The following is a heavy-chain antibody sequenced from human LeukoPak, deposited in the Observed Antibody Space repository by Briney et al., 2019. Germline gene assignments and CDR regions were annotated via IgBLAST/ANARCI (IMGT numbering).Heavy chain of an antibody. V-gene: IGHV4-4*07. CDR2: IHGGTT. CDR3: TRDSGTTGEVKFDP. CDR1: GGSISSYF. Sequence: SETLSLTCSVSGGSISSYFLSWIRQPAGKGLEWIGRIHGGTTTYNPSLKSRVTMSLDTSKNQVSLTLRSVTAADTALYYCTRDSGTTGEVKFDPWGQGTLVTVSS. J-gene: IGHJ5*02. D-gene: IGHD4-17*01.